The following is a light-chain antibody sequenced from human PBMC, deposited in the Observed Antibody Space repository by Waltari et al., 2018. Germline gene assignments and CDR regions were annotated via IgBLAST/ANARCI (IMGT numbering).Light chain of an antibody. CDR3: MQGTHFPYS. V-gene: IGKV2-30*02. Sequence: DVVMTQSPLSLPITPGQPASITCRSTQSLLHSNGNTYLSWFLQKPGQPPRRLIYKVSNRDSGVLDRFSGSGAGTDFTLKISRVEAEDVGVYYCMQGTHFPYSFGQGTKVEIK. J-gene: IGKJ2*03. CDR1: QSLLHSNGNTY. CDR2: KVS.